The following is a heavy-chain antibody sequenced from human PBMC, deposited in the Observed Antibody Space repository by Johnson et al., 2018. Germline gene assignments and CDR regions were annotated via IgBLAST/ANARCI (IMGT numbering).Heavy chain of an antibody. Sequence: QVQLVESGGGVVQPGRSLRLSCATSGFTFSVYGMHWVRQAPGKGLEWVAVISEDGSNKYYADSVKGQFTISRDNSKNTRSLQMNSLRAEDTAVYYCAKELEVVGYYYYYMDVWGKGTTVTVSS. CDR3: AKELEVVGYYYYYMDV. D-gene: IGHD3-16*02. CDR2: ISEDGSNK. V-gene: IGHV3-30*18. CDR1: GFTFSVYG. J-gene: IGHJ6*03.